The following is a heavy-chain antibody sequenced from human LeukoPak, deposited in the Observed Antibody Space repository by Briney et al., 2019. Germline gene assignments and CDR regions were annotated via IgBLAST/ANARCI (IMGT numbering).Heavy chain of an antibody. V-gene: IGHV3-66*01. CDR2: IYSGGST. CDR1: GFIVSSNY. J-gene: IGHJ3*02. Sequence: GGSLRLSCAASGFIVSSNYMSWVRQAPGKGLEWVSVIYSGGSTYYGDSVKGRFTISRDNSKNTLYLQMNSLRAEDTAVYYCVRDPGIAPTATDVFDIWGQGTMVTVSS. D-gene: IGHD6-13*01. CDR3: VRDPGIAPTATDVFDI.